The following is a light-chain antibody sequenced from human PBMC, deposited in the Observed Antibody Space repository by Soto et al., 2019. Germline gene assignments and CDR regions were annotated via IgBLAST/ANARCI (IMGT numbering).Light chain of an antibody. CDR3: QQYGRSLP. CDR1: QSVSSSY. J-gene: IGKJ4*01. V-gene: IGKV3-20*01. Sequence: VLTQAKGTMSLSPADHATLSCRASQSVSSSYLAWYQQKPGQAPRLLIYGASSRATGIPDRFSGSGSGTDFTLTISRLEPVDIAVYYCQQYGRSLPFGGGTKVDIK. CDR2: GAS.